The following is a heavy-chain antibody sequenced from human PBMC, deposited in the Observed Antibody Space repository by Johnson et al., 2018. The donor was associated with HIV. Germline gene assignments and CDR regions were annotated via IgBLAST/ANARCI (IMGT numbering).Heavy chain of an antibody. D-gene: IGHD1-1*01. CDR3: ARANDLSAFDI. V-gene: IGHV3-66*01. CDR2: IYSGGDT. Sequence: EQLVESGGGLVQPGGSLRLSCGASGFTVSGNYMSWVRQAPGKGLEWVSIIYSGGDTYYPGSVKGRFTISRENAKNSLYLQMNSLRAGDTAVYYCARANDLSAFDIWGQGTMVTVSS. J-gene: IGHJ3*02. CDR1: GFTVSGNY.